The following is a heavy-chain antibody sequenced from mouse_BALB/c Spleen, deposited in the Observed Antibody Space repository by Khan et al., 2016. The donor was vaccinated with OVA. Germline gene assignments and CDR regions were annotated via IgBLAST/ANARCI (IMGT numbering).Heavy chain of an antibody. CDR1: GFSFTSYG. Sequence: VQLQESGPGLVQPSQSLSITCTVSGFSFTSYGVHWVRQSPGKGLEWLGVIWSGGSTAYNAACIYRLNTSKDNSNSQAFFKMNSLQASDTAVYYCARNYDYDEGLAYWGQGTLVTVSA. J-gene: IGHJ3*01. CDR3: ARNYDYDEGLAY. D-gene: IGHD2-4*01. CDR2: IWSGGST. V-gene: IGHV2-2*02.